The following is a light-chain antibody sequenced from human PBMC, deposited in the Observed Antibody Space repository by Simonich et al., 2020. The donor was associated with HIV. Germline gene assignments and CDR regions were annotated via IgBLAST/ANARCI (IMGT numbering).Light chain of an antibody. V-gene: IGKV1-5*01. Sequence: DIQMTQSPSTLSASVGDRVTITCRASQSISSWLAWYQQKPGKAPKLLIYATSTLQSGVPSTISGSGSGTEFTLTISSLQPDDFATYYCQQYNSYTWTFGQGTKVEIK. CDR1: QSISSW. CDR2: ATS. CDR3: QQYNSYTWT. J-gene: IGKJ1*01.